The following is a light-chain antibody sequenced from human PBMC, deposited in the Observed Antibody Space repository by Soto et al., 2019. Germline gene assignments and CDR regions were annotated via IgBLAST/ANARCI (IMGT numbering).Light chain of an antibody. CDR3: NSYTSSSTYV. CDR1: SSDVGGFNY. CDR2: GVT. J-gene: IGLJ1*01. Sequence: SVLTQPASVSGSPGQSITISCTGTSSDVGGFNYVSWYQQHPGKAPKLMIYGVTNRPSGVSYRFSGSKSGNTASLTISGLQAEDEADYYCNSYTSSSTYVFGTGTKVTVL. V-gene: IGLV2-14*03.